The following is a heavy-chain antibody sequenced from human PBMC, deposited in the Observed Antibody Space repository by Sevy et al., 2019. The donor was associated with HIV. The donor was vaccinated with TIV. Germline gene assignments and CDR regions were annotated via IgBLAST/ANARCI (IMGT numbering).Heavy chain of an antibody. CDR1: GGSISRGGYY. CDR3: ARMGYYDSSAYTYFDF. D-gene: IGHD3-22*01. Sequence: SETLSLTCAVSGGSISRGGYYWSWVRQHPGKGLEWIGYIYNSGSTYYNPSLKSLLTMSVDTSKNQFSLQLSSVTAADTAVYYCARMGYYDSSAYTYFDFWGQGTLVTVSS. J-gene: IGHJ4*02. V-gene: IGHV4-31*01. CDR2: IYNSGST.